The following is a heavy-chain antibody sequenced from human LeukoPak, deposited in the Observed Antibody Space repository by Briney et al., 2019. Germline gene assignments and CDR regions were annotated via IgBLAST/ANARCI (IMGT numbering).Heavy chain of an antibody. CDR3: ARGLGYSYGYSDY. J-gene: IGHJ4*02. V-gene: IGHV4-61*01. CDR2: IYYSGST. Sequence: SETLSLTCTVSGGSFSSGSYYWSWIRQPPGKGLEWIGYIYYSGSTNYNPSLKSRVTISVDTSKNQFSLKLSSVTAADTAVYYCARGLGYSYGYSDYWGQGTLVTVSS. D-gene: IGHD5-18*01. CDR1: GGSFSSGSYY.